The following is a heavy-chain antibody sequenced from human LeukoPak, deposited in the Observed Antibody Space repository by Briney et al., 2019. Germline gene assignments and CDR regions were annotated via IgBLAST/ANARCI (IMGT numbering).Heavy chain of an antibody. CDR1: GDSITGYY. D-gene: IGHD2-8*01. Sequence: SETLSLTCTVSGDSITGYYWSWIRQPPGKGLEWIGYIYYSGRTNYNPSLKSRVTISVDTSKNQFSLKLSSVTAADTAVYYCARESDGNGYWGQGTLVTVSS. CDR2: IYYSGRT. J-gene: IGHJ4*02. V-gene: IGHV4-59*12. CDR3: ARESDGNGY.